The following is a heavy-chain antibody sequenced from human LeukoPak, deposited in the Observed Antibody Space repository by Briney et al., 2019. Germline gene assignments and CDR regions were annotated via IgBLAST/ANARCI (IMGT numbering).Heavy chain of an antibody. CDR2: ISYDGSNK. CDR3: AKGNQWLYYFDY. J-gene: IGHJ4*02. CDR1: GFTFSSYG. D-gene: IGHD6-19*01. Sequence: PGGSLRLSCAASGFTFSSYGMHWVRQAPGKGLEWVAVISYDGSNKYYADSVKGRFTISRDNSKNTLCPQMNSLRAEDTAVYYCAKGNQWLYYFDYWGQGTLVTVSS. V-gene: IGHV3-30*18.